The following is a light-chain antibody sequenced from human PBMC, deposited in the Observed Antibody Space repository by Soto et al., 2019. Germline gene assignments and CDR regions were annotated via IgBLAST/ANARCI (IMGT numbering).Light chain of an antibody. V-gene: IGLV2-23*01. CDR1: SSGVGNYNP. J-gene: IGLJ1*01. CDR2: EGT. Sequence: QSALTQPASVSGSPGPSITISCTGTSSGVGNYNPVSWHQQHPGKAPILIIYEGTKRPSGVSNRSSGAKSGNTASLTISGLQAEDEGDYYCCSYAGSGKYVVGTGTKVTVL. CDR3: CSYAGSGKYV.